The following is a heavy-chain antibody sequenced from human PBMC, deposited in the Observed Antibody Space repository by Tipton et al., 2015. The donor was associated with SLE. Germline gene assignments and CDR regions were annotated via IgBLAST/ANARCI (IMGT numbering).Heavy chain of an antibody. D-gene: IGHD6-13*01. CDR1: GGSMAHYY. J-gene: IGHJ5*02. Sequence: TLSLTCTVSGGSMAHYYWSWIRQPAGKALEWIGHIYTSWSTDYNPSLKSRVTISIDTSKNQFSLKLTSVTAADTAVYYCARLTKGYNSRFDPWGQGTLVTVSS. CDR3: ARLTKGYNSRFDP. V-gene: IGHV4-4*07. CDR2: IYTSWST.